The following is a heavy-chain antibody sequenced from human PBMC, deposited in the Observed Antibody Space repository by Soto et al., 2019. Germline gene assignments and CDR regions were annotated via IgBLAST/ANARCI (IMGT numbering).Heavy chain of an antibody. CDR3: ARHYSSGWYFQQ. CDR2: FYYSGST. D-gene: IGHD6-19*01. Sequence: PSETLSLTCTVSGGSISSSSYFWGWIRQPPGKGLEWIGSFYYSGSTYYNPSLESRVTISVDTSKSQFSLKLRSVTAADTAVYYCARHYSSGWYFQQWGQGTLVTVSS. V-gene: IGHV4-39*01. CDR1: GGSISSSSYF. J-gene: IGHJ1*01.